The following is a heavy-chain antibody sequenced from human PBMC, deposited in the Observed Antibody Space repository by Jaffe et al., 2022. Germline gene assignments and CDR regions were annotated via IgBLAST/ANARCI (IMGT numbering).Heavy chain of an antibody. J-gene: IGHJ4*02. CDR3: AKELPLIGPHFDS. V-gene: IGHV3-23*01. CDR2: IDSGGGGT. CDR1: GFIFSGYP. Sequence: EVQLLESGGGLVQPGGSLRLSCAASGFIFSGYPMTWVRQAPGKGLEWVSTIDSGGGGTFYPDSVKGRFTISRDNSKNTLYLLMDSLRADDTAVYYCAKELPLIGPHFDSWGQGTLVTVSS. D-gene: IGHD3-22*01.